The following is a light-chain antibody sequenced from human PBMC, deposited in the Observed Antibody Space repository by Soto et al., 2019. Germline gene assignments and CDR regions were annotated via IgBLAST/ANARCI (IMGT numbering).Light chain of an antibody. CDR1: QSVTST. CDR2: GAS. J-gene: IGKJ5*01. Sequence: EIMMTQSPATLSVSPGERATLSCRASQSVTSTSLAWYQQKPGQAPRLLMYGASSRATGTPARFSGSGSGTEFTLTISSLQSEDFAVYYCQQYNTWPPITFGQGTRLEIK. CDR3: QQYNTWPPIT. V-gene: IGKV3D-15*01.